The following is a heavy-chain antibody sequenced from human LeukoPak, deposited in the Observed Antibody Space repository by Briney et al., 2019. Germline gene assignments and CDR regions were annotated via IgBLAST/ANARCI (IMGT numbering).Heavy chain of an antibody. J-gene: IGHJ4*02. V-gene: IGHV3-23*01. D-gene: IGHD3-9*01. Sequence: PGGSLRLSCAASGFTFSNYAMSWVRQAPGKGLEWVSAITGSGGNTYYADSVKGRFTISRDNSKNTVFLQMNGLRAEDTAVYYCAKWGDYDVLTGYVSDYWGQGTLVTVSS. CDR3: AKWGDYDVLTGYVSDY. CDR1: GFTFSNYA. CDR2: ITGSGGNT.